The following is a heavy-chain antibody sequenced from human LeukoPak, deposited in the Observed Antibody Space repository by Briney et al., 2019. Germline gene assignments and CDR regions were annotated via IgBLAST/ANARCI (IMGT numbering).Heavy chain of an antibody. J-gene: IGHJ4*02. CDR1: GFTFSKYG. V-gene: IGHV3-30*02. CDR3: AKDLSYGDLLDY. Sequence: GGSLRLSCAASGFTFSKYGMYWVRQAPGKGLKWVAFIRDDGRNKYYTDSVKGRFTISRDNSKNTLYLQMNSLRAEDTGVYYCAKDLSYGDLLDYWGQGTLVTVSS. D-gene: IGHD4-17*01. CDR2: IRDDGRNK.